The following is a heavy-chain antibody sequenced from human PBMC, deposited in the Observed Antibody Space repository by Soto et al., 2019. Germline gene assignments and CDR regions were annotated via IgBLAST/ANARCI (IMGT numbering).Heavy chain of an antibody. CDR2: SFYSGIT. Sequence: QVQLQESGPRLVKPLQTLSLTCTVSGDSINSGDYYWSWIRQPPGRGLEWVGYSFYSGITDYNPSLKRRMTISMDTSKNQFSLRLNSVPAADTAVYFCARWSGVGVAGMDVWGQGTTVSVSS. CDR1: GDSINSGDYY. J-gene: IGHJ6*02. CDR3: ARWSGVGVAGMDV. V-gene: IGHV4-30-4*01. D-gene: IGHD3-10*01.